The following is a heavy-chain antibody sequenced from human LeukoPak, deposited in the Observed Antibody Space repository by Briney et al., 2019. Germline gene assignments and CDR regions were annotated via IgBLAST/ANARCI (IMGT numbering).Heavy chain of an antibody. CDR2: LYSVGTI. CDR3: ARLVVDSHAFDV. D-gene: IGHD6-19*01. Sequence: PGGTLRLSCAASGFTVSGSYMSWIRLAPGQGLGRVSILYSVGTIYYADSVKGRFTISRDNSKNTLYLQMNSLRVEDAAVYYCARLVVDSHAFDVWGQGTMVTVSS. J-gene: IGHJ3*01. V-gene: IGHV3-53*01. CDR1: GFTVSGSY.